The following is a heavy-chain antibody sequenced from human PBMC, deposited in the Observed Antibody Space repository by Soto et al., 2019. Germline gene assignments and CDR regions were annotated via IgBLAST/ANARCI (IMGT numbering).Heavy chain of an antibody. CDR1: GYTVTSYG. CDR3: ARDSPPPRE. Sequence: QVQLVQSGAEVKKPGASVKVSCKASGYTVTSYGISGVRQAPGQGREWMGWISGYYGNTNSAQKLQRRVTPPTDTSTSTAYMELRSLRSDDTAVYYCARDSPPPREWGQGTLVTVSS. V-gene: IGHV1-18*01. J-gene: IGHJ4*02. CDR2: ISGYYGNT.